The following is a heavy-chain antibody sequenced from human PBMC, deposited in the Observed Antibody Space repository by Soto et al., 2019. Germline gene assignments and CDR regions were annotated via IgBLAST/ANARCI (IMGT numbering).Heavy chain of an antibody. CDR1: GYTFTNYG. D-gene: IGHD2-2*01. CDR2: ISAYNGNT. J-gene: IGHJ5*02. V-gene: IGHV1-18*01. CDR3: ARTDIVVVPAPNWFDP. Sequence: ASVKVSCKASGYTFTNYGISWVRPAPGQGLEWMGWISAYNGNTNYAQKLQGRVTMTTDTSTSTAYMELRSLRSDDTAVYYCARTDIVVVPAPNWFDPWGQGTLVTVSS.